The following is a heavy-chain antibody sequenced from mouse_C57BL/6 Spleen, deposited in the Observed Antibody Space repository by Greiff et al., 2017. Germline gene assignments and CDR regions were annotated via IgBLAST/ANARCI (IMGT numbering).Heavy chain of an antibody. CDR1: GYTFTDYG. CDR3: TLTEYYAMDY. Sequence: QVQLQQSGAELVRPGASVTLSCKASGYTFTDYGMHWVKQTPVHGLEWIGAIDPETGGTAYNQKFKGKAILTADKSSSTAYMELRSLTSEDSSVYYCTLTEYYAMDYWGQGTSVTVSS. CDR2: IDPETGGT. J-gene: IGHJ4*01. V-gene: IGHV1-15*01. D-gene: IGHD4-1*01.